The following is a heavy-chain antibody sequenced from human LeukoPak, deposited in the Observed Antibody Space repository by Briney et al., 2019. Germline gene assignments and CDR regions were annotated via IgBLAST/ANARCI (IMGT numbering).Heavy chain of an antibody. J-gene: IGHJ5*02. Sequence: ASVKVSCKASGYTFSNYYIHWVRQAPGQGLEWMGIINPSGGSTTCAQKFQGRVTMTTDTSMSTAYMELSRLTSDDTAVYYCARAGGRSWFDPWGQGTLVTVSS. CDR2: INPSGGST. CDR3: ARAGGRSWFDP. CDR1: GYTFSNYY. V-gene: IGHV1-46*01.